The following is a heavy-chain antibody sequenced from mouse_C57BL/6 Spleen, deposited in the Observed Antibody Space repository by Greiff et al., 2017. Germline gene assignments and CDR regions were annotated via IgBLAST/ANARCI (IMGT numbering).Heavy chain of an antibody. D-gene: IGHD2-3*01. Sequence: VQLQQSGPELVKPGASVKISCKASGYSFTGYFMNWVMQSHGKGLEWIGRINPYNGDTFYNQKFKGKATLTVDKSSSTAHMELRSLTSEDSAVYYCARLDYYDGYSIAMDYWGEEASVAISS. V-gene: IGHV1-20*01. J-gene: IGHJ4*01. CDR2: INPYNGDT. CDR1: GYSFTGYF. CDR3: ARLDYYDGYSIAMDY.